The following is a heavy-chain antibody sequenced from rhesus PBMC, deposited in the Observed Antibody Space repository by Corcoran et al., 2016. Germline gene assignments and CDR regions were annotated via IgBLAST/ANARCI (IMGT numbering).Heavy chain of an antibody. CDR2: IYGVGGST. CDR3: ARRDATDAFDF. V-gene: IGHV4-93*02. CDR1: GGSISSSNW. J-gene: IGHJ3*01. Sequence: QVQLQESGPAVVKPSETLSLTCAVSGGSISSSNWWSWIRQSPGKGLAWIGGIYGVGGSTEYHPSLESRVTISIAPSKNQFSLKLSSVTAADTAVYYCARRDATDAFDFWGQGLRVTVSS.